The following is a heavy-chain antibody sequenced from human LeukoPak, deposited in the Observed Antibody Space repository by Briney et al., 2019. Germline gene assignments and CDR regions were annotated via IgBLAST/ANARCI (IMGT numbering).Heavy chain of an antibody. CDR1: GFTFSTYW. CDR2: IKQAGSEK. CDR3: ARSVAGFDY. D-gene: IGHD6-19*01. V-gene: IGHV3-7*01. Sequence: PGGSLRLSCAASGFTFSTYWMAWVRQAPCKGLKWVANIKQAGSEKYYVDSVMGRFTISRDNAKNSLYLQMHSLRAEDTAVYYCARSVAGFDYWGQGTLVTVSS. J-gene: IGHJ4*02.